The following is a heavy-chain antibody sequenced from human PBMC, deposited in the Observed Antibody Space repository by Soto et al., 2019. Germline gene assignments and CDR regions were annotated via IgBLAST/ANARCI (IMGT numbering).Heavy chain of an antibody. V-gene: IGHV3-30*18. J-gene: IGHJ3*02. CDR1: GFTFRTSG. CDR3: AKGGGYSYGTNDAFDI. Sequence: GGSLILSCAASGFTFRTSGMHWVRQAPGKGLEWVAVISDDGSNKYNIASVEGRFTISRDNSKNTLYLQMNSLRTEDTAVYYCAKGGGYSYGTNDAFDIWGQGTMVTVSS. CDR2: ISDDGSNK. D-gene: IGHD5-18*01.